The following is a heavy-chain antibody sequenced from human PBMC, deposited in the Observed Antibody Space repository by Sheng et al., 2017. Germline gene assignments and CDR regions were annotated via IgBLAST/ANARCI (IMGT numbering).Heavy chain of an antibody. J-gene: IGHJ4*02. CDR2: IKHDGSEK. Sequence: EVQLVESGGGLVQPGGSLRVSCAASGFTFNTYWMSWVRQAPGKGLEWVAIIKHDGSEKYYVDSVKGRFTISRDNAKNSLYLQMNSLRVEDTAVYYCARRHFFAVDYWAREPWSSSPQ. V-gene: IGHV3-7*01. CDR3: ARRHFFAVDY. D-gene: IGHD2-21*01. CDR1: GFTFNTYW.